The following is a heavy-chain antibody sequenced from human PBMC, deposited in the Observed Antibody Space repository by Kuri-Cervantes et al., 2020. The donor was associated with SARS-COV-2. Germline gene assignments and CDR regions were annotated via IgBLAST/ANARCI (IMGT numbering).Heavy chain of an antibody. CDR3: ARGSWVTMGWYFDL. Sequence: GESLKISCAASGCTFSSYWMHWVRQAPGKGLVWVSRINSDGSSTSYADSVKGRFTISRDNAKNTLYLQMNSLRAEDTAVYYCARGSWVTMGWYFDLWGRGTLVTVSS. J-gene: IGHJ2*01. D-gene: IGHD1-26*01. CDR2: INSDGSST. CDR1: GCTFSSYW. V-gene: IGHV3-74*01.